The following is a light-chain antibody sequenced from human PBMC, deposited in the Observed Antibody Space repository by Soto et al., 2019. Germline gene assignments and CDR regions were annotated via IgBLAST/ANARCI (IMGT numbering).Light chain of an antibody. CDR2: DNN. CDR3: QSFDSSLSVVV. J-gene: IGLJ2*01. CDR1: SSNIGAGYA. Sequence: QSVLTQPPSVSGAPGQRITISCTGSSSNIGAGYAVHWYQNLPGTAPKLLIFDNNNRPSGVPDRFSGSKSGTSASLAITGLQAEDEADYYCQSFDSSLSVVVFGGGTKVTVL. V-gene: IGLV1-40*01.